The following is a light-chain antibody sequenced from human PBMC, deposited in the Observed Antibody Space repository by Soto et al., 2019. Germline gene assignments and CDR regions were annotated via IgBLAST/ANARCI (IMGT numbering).Light chain of an antibody. CDR3: QSYDTSLSGSCV. V-gene: IGLV2-14*01. J-gene: IGLJ1*01. CDR2: EVS. Sequence: QSALTQPASVSGSPGQSITISCTGTSSDIGGYNYVSWYQQHPGKAPKLMISEVSNRPSGVSNRFSGSKSGNTASLTISGLQSEDEADYYCQSYDTSLSGSCVFGTGTKLTVL. CDR1: SSDIGGYNY.